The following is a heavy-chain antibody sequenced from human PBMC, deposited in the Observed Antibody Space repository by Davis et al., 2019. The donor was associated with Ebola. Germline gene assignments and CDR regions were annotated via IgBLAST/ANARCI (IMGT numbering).Heavy chain of an antibody. Sequence: SVKVSCKASGGTFSSYAISWVRQAPGQGLEWMGGIIPIFGTANYAQKFQGRVTITADESTSTAYMELSSLRYEDTAVYYCARDVSVRSVGAPSRFYYWGQGTLVTVSS. D-gene: IGHD1-26*01. CDR3: ARDVSVRSVGAPSRFYY. V-gene: IGHV1-69*13. J-gene: IGHJ4*02. CDR1: GGTFSSYA. CDR2: IIPIFGTA.